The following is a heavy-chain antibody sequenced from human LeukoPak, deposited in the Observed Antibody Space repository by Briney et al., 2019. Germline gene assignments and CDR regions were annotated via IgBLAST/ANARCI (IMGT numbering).Heavy chain of an antibody. CDR2: IKASGGST. CDR3: ARVRKRYSYDSSAITGGGSTAIDY. Sequence: ASVKVSCKASGYTFTSYYMHWVRQAPGQGLEWMGIIKASGGSTSYAQKFQGRVTMTRDTSTSTVYMELSSLRSEDTAVYYCARVRKRYSYDSSAITGGGSTAIDYWGQGTLVTVSS. D-gene: IGHD3-22*01. J-gene: IGHJ4*02. V-gene: IGHV1-46*01. CDR1: GYTFTSYY.